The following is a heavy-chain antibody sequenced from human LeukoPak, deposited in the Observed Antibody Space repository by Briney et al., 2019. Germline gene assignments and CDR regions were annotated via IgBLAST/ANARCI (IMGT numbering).Heavy chain of an antibody. V-gene: IGHV1-69*05. D-gene: IGHD2-2*01. CDR2: IIPIFGTA. CDR1: GGTFSSYA. J-gene: IGHJ4*02. CDR3: ARVVPAATSTWYFDY. Sequence: ASVKVSCKASGGTFSSYAISWVRQAPGQGLEWMGRIIPIFGTANYAQKFQGRVTITTDESTSTAYMELSSLRSVDTAVYYCARVVPAATSTWYFDYWGQGTLVTVS.